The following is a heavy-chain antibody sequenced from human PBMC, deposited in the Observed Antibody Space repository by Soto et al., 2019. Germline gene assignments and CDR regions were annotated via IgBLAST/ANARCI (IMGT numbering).Heavy chain of an antibody. V-gene: IGHV1-18*01. J-gene: IGHJ6*02. CDR1: GYTFTSYG. CDR3: ARTHLHLAEVGATTYYSYYGMDV. D-gene: IGHD1-26*01. CDR2: ISAYNGNT. Sequence: QVQLVQSGAEVKKPGASVKVSCKASGYTFTSYGISWVRQAPGQGLECMGWISAYNGNTNYAQKLQGRVTMTTDTPTSTACMELRSLRSAETDVYYCARTHLHLAEVGATTYYSYYGMDVWGQGTTVTVSS.